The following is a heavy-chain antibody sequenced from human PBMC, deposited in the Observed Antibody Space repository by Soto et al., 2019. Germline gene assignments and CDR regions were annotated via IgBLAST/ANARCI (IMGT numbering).Heavy chain of an antibody. J-gene: IGHJ4*02. V-gene: IGHV1-18*01. CDR2: ISAYNGNT. Sequence: ASVKVSCKASGYTFTSYGISWVRQAPGQGLEWMGWISAYNGNTNYAQKLQGRVTMTTDTSTSTAYMELRSLRSDDTAVYYCERAFTYYYGSGSPYYFDYWGQGTLVTVSS. CDR3: ERAFTYYYGSGSPYYFDY. CDR1: GYTFTSYG. D-gene: IGHD3-10*01.